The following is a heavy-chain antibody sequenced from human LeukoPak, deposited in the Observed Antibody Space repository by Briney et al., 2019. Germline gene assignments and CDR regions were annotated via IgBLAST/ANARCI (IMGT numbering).Heavy chain of an antibody. CDR2: IKEDGSEK. V-gene: IGHV3-7*01. CDR3: TRDTGCSGGTCYSFYDS. J-gene: IGHJ4*02. Sequence: PGGSLRLSCAASGFTFSTYRMTWVCQAPGKGLEWVANIKEDGSEKYYVDSVKGRFTISRDNAKNSLYLQMNTLRAEDTAVYYCTRDTGCSGGTCYSFYDSWGQGTLVTVSS. D-gene: IGHD2-15*01. CDR1: GFTFSTYR.